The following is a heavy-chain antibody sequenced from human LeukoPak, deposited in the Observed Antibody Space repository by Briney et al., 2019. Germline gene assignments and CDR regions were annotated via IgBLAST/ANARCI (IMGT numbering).Heavy chain of an antibody. D-gene: IGHD2/OR15-2a*01. CDR1: GGSISSYF. J-gene: IGHJ3*02. V-gene: IGHV4-59*01. Sequence: SETLSLTCTVSGGSISSYFWSWIRQPPGKGLEWLGYIYNSGSTNYNPSLKSRVTISVDTSKNQFSLKLGSVTAADTAMYYCARGIGHDAFDIWGQGTMVTVS. CDR2: IYNSGST. CDR3: ARGIGHDAFDI.